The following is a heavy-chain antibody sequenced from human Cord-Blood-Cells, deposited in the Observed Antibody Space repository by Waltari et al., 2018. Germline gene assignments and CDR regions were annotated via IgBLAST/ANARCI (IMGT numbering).Heavy chain of an antibody. V-gene: IGHV4-39*01. D-gene: IGHD3-3*01. J-gene: IGHJ4*02. CDR1: GGSISSSSYY. Sequence: QLQLQESGPGLVKPSETLSLTCTVSGGSISSSSYYWGWIRQPPGKGLEWIGSIYYSGSTYYNPSRKSRVTISVDTSKNQFSLKLSSVTAADTAVYYCASAITIFGVVITYYFDYWGQGTLVTVSS. CDR3: ASAITIFGVVITYYFDY. CDR2: IYYSGST.